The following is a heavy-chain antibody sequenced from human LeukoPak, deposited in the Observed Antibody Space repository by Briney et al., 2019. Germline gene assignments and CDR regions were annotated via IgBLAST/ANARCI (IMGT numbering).Heavy chain of an antibody. V-gene: IGHV3-23*01. J-gene: IGHJ4*02. D-gene: IGHD3-22*01. Sequence: GRSLRLSCAASGLTFSSYAMSWVRQAPGKGLEWDSAISGSGGRTYYADSVKGRFTISRDNSKNTLYLQMNSLRAEDTAVYYCAPQYGYDSSLAIREIDYWGQGTLVTVSS. CDR2: ISGSGGRT. CDR3: APQYGYDSSLAIREIDY. CDR1: GLTFSSYA.